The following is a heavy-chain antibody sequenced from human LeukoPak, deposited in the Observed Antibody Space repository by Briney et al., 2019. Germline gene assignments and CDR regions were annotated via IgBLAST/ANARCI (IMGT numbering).Heavy chain of an antibody. Sequence: GGSLRLSCAASGFTFDDYGMSWVRQAPGKGLEWVSGINWNGGSTGYAGSVKGRFTISRDNAKNSLYLQMNSLRAEDTAVYYCASPYYYASGSFDVWGQGTLVTVSS. D-gene: IGHD3-10*01. CDR1: GFTFDDYG. CDR2: INWNGGST. J-gene: IGHJ4*02. CDR3: ASPYYYASGSFDV. V-gene: IGHV3-20*04.